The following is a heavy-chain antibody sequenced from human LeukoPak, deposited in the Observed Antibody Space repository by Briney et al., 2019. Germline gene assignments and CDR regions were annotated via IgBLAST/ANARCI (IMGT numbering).Heavy chain of an antibody. CDR1: GFTFSNFW. CDR3: ARGLYGSPGDN. CDR2: INSDGSSK. J-gene: IGHJ4*02. Sequence: PGGSLRLSCGASGFTFSNFWMHWVRQVPGKGLVWVSRINSDGSSKSYADSVKGRFTISRDNAKNTLYLQMNSLRAEDTAVYYCARGLYGSPGDNGGQGTLVSVSS. V-gene: IGHV3-74*01. D-gene: IGHD1-26*01.